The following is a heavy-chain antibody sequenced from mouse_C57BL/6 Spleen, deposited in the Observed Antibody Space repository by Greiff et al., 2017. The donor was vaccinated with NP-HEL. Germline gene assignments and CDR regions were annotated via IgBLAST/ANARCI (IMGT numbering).Heavy chain of an antibody. D-gene: IGHD2-3*01. CDR1: GYTFTSYD. Sequence: QVQLQQSGPELVKPGASVKLSCKASGYTFTSYDINWVKQRPGQGLEWIGWIYPRDGSTKYNEKFKGKATLTVDTSSSTAYMELHSLTSEDSAVYFCAREMYDGYYVWFAYWGQGTLVTVSA. V-gene: IGHV1-85*01. J-gene: IGHJ3*01. CDR3: AREMYDGYYVWFAY. CDR2: IYPRDGST.